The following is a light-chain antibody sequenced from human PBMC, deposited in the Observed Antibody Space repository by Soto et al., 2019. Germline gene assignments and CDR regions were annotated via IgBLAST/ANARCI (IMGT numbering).Light chain of an antibody. Sequence: FVLPQSPGTLSLSPGERAPLSCRASQGVNSNSLAWYQQKPGQAPRVFIYGASTRATGIPDRFSGSGSGTDFTLTVSRLEPEDFAVYYCQQQGRSWIAFGQGTRLEIK. CDR1: QGVNSNS. V-gene: IGKV3-20*01. J-gene: IGKJ5*01. CDR3: QQQGRSWIA. CDR2: GAS.